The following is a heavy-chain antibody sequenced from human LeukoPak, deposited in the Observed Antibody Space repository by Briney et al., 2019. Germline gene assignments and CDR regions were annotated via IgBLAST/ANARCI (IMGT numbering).Heavy chain of an antibody. CDR2: INHSGST. CDR3: ARGEPRITMVRGVIITPDWFDP. CDR1: GGSFSGYY. D-gene: IGHD3-10*01. V-gene: IGHV4-34*01. J-gene: IGHJ5*02. Sequence: SETLSLTCAVYGGSFSGYYWTWIRQPPGKGLEWIGEINHSGSTNYNPSLRSRVTISVDTSKNQFSLKLSSVTAADTAVYYCARGEPRITMVRGVIITPDWFDPWGQGTLVTVSS.